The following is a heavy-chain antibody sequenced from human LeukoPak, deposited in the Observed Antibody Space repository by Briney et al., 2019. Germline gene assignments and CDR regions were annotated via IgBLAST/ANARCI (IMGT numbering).Heavy chain of an antibody. CDR3: ARGVALLWFGEFDRGYYFDY. V-gene: IGHV4-30-2*01. Sequence: SETLSLTCAVSGDSISSGGYSWSWIRQPPGKGLEWIGYIYHSGSTYYNPSLKSRVTISVDRSKNQFSLKLSSVTAADTAVYYCARGVALLWFGEFDRGYYFDYWGQGTLVTVSS. CDR2: IYHSGST. D-gene: IGHD3-10*01. J-gene: IGHJ4*02. CDR1: GDSISSGGYS.